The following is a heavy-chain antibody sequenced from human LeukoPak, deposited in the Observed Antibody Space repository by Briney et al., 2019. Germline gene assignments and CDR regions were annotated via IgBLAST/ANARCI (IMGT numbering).Heavy chain of an antibody. J-gene: IGHJ6*03. V-gene: IGHV4-59*01. CDR1: GGSITNYY. D-gene: IGHD6-19*01. CDR2: SYYNGNT. Sequence: PSETLSLTCTVSGGSITNYYWSWIRQPPGKGLEWIGFSYYNGNTNYNPSLKSRVTISVDTSKNQFSLKLSSVTAADTAVYYCARRWGPYSSGHPGGGLYYYYYMDVWGKGTTVTVSS. CDR3: ARRWGPYSSGHPGGGLYYYYYMDV.